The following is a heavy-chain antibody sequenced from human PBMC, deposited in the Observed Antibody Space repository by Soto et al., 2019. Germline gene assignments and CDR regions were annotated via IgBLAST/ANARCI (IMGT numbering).Heavy chain of an antibody. D-gene: IGHD6-19*01. CDR2: IIPIFGTA. CDR1: GGTFSSYA. Sequence: QVQLVQSGAEVKKPGSSVKVSCKASGGTFSSYAISWVRQAPGQGLEWMGGIIPIFGTANYAQKFQGRVTMTEDEFTSTAYMELSSLRAEDTAVHYCARDGAVAGILTPWFDPWGQGTLVTVSS. V-gene: IGHV1-69*12. CDR3: ARDGAVAGILTPWFDP. J-gene: IGHJ5*02.